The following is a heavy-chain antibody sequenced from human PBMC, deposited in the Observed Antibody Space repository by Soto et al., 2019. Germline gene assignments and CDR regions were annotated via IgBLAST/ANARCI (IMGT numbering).Heavy chain of an antibody. Sequence: GESLKISCQGSVDSFSSYWIAWVHQMPGKGLEWMGRIDPSDSYINYSPSFQGHVTISADKSISTAYMQWSSLKASDTAMYYCARLQVVMELNGMDVWGQGTTVTVS. J-gene: IGHJ6*02. V-gene: IGHV5-10-1*01. D-gene: IGHD2-15*01. CDR1: VDSFSSYW. CDR2: IDPSDSYI. CDR3: ARLQVVMELNGMDV.